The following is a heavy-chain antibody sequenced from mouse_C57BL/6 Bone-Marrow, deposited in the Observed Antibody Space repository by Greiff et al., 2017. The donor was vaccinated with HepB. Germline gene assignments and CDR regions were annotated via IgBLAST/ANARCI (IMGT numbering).Heavy chain of an antibody. Sequence: DVQLVESGGGLVKPGGSLKLSCAASGFTFSDYGMHWVRQAPEKGLEWVAYISSGSSTIYYADTVKGRFPISRDNAKNTLFLQMTSLRSEDTAMYYCARRTGPWFAYWGQGTLVTVSA. CDR3: ARRTGPWFAY. CDR2: ISSGSSTI. J-gene: IGHJ3*01. V-gene: IGHV5-17*01. CDR1: GFTFSDYG.